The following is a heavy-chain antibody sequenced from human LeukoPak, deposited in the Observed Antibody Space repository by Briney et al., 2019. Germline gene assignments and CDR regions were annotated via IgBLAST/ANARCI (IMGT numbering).Heavy chain of an antibody. CDR1: GFTFSSYG. V-gene: IGHV3-30*03. D-gene: IGHD4-11*01. CDR3: ARDRNYDYFDY. CDR2: ISYDGSNK. J-gene: IGHJ4*02. Sequence: PGGSLRLSCAASGFTFSSYGMHWVRQAPGKGLEWVAVISYDGSNKYYADSVKGRFTISRDNSKNTLYLQMNSLRAEDTALYYCARDRNYDYFDYWGQGTLVTVSS.